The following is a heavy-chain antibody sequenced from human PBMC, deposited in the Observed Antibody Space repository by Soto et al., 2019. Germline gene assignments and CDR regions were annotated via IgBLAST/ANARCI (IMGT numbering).Heavy chain of an antibody. CDR3: ARDRAKWKDYYYYGMDV. J-gene: IGHJ6*02. D-gene: IGHD1-20*01. CDR2: IYYSGST. V-gene: IGHV4-30-4*01. Sequence: QVQLQESGPGLVKPSQTLSLTCTVSGGSISSGDDFWTWIRQPPGKGLEWIGYIYYSGSTYYNPSRKSRLTMSVDPSKNQFSLKLSSVTAADTAVYYCARDRAKWKDYYYYGMDVWGQGTTVSVSS. CDR1: GGSISSGDDF.